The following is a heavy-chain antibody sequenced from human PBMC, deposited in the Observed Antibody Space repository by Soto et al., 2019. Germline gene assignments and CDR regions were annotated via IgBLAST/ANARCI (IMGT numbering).Heavy chain of an antibody. D-gene: IGHD3-10*01. Sequence: PGGSLRLSCAASGFTFSSYAMNWVRQTPGKGLEWVSSIGGSGGSAYYADSVRGRFTVSRDNSKNTLYLQMNSLRAEDTAVYYCAKADNGSGTYSYYYGLDVWGQGTTVTVSS. J-gene: IGHJ6*02. CDR3: AKADNGSGTYSYYYGLDV. V-gene: IGHV3-23*01. CDR1: GFTFSSYA. CDR2: IGGSGGSA.